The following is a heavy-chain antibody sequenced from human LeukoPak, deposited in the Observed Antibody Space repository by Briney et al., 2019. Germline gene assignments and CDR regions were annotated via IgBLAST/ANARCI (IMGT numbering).Heavy chain of an antibody. V-gene: IGHV4-59*01. CDR1: GGSISSYY. D-gene: IGHD3-22*01. J-gene: IGHJ6*03. Sequence: PSETLSLTCTVSGGSISSYYWSWIRQPPGKGLEWIGNIYYSGSTNYNPSLKSRVTISVDTSNNQFSLKLSSVTAADTVVYYCTRGSIAYYYVDVWGKGTTVTISS. CDR2: IYYSGST. CDR3: TRGSIAYYYVDV.